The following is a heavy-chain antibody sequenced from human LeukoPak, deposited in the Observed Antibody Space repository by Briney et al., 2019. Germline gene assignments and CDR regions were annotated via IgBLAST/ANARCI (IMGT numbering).Heavy chain of an antibody. J-gene: IGHJ3*02. CDR2: ISYIGST. D-gene: IGHD4-17*01. CDR1: DDSFSSHY. Sequence: SKTLSLTCAVSDDSFSSHYWTWIRQPPGKGLEWIGYISYIGSTNYNPSLKSRVTISIDTSKNQFSLKLSSVTAADTDVYYCARDLVTVTKGFDIWGQGTMVSVSS. V-gene: IGHV4-59*11. CDR3: ARDLVTVTKGFDI.